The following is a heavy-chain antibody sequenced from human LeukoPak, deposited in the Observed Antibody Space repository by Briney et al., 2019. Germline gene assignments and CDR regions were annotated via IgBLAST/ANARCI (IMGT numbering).Heavy chain of an antibody. Sequence: ASVKVSCKASGYRFTNYYIHWVRQAPGQGPEWMGVMNPSGGSTTYAQKFQGRVTMTRDTSTSTVYIELSSLGSEDTAVYYCAREGEIALGSGNHKYYGMDVWGKGTTVTVSP. CDR2: MNPSGGST. V-gene: IGHV1-46*01. J-gene: IGHJ6*04. CDR3: AREGEIALGSGNHKYYGMDV. D-gene: IGHD3-16*01. CDR1: GYRFTNYY.